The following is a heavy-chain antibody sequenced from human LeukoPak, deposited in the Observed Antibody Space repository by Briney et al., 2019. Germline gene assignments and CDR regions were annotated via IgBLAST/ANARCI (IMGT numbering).Heavy chain of an antibody. Sequence: GGSLRLSCAASGFTFSSYSMNWVRQAPGKGLEWVSYISSSSSTIYYADSVKGRFTISRDNAKNSLYLQMNSLRAEDTAVYYCARDLDDGVCSGGSCYSAIGFDYWGQGTLVTVSS. D-gene: IGHD2-15*01. CDR2: ISSSSSTI. V-gene: IGHV3-48*04. CDR3: ARDLDDGVCSGGSCYSAIGFDY. J-gene: IGHJ4*02. CDR1: GFTFSSYS.